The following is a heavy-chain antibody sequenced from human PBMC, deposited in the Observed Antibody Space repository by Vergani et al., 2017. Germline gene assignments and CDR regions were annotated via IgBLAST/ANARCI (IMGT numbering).Heavy chain of an antibody. D-gene: IGHD3-22*01. V-gene: IGHV1-69*13. J-gene: IGHJ4*02. CDR2: IIPIFGTR. Sequence: QVQLVQSGAEVKKPGSSVKVSCKASGGTFSKYTISWVRQAPGQGLEWMGRIIPIFGTRNYAQKFQGRVTIAADESTSTAYMELCSLRSEDTAVYYCKYYYDTIYYYRFTYWAQGPLFTVSS. CDR1: GGTFSKYT. CDR3: KYYYDTIYYYRFTY.